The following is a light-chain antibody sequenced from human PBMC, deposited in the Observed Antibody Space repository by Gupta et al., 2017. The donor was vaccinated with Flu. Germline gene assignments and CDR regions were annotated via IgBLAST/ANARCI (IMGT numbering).Light chain of an antibody. Sequence: DIVMTQTPLSLYVTPGQQAFISCKSSQSLVWRDGKTYLFWFLQKAGQPPQLLIYEASNRFSGVPDRFSGSGSGTDFTLKISRVEAEDVGVYYCMQSVQATWTFGQRTQLEIK. V-gene: IGKV2D-29*01. CDR1: QSLVWRDGKTY. CDR3: MQSVQATWT. J-gene: IGKJ1*01. CDR2: EAS.